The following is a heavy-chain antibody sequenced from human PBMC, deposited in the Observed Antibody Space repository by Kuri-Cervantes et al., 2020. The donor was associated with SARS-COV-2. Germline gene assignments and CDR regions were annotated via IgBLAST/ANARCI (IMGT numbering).Heavy chain of an antibody. V-gene: IGHV3-23*01. J-gene: IGHJ3*02. CDR1: GFTFSSYA. CDR2: ISGSGGSI. D-gene: IGHD6-19*01. CDR3: AKDWLPDDAFDI. Sequence: GESLKISCAASGFTFSSYAMSWVRQAPGKGLEWVSAISGSGGSIYYADSVKGRFTISRDNSKNTLYLQMNSLRAEDTAVYYCAKDWLPDDAFDIWGQGTMVTVSS.